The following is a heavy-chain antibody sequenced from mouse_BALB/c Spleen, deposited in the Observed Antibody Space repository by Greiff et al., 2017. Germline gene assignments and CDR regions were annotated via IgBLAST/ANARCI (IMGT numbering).Heavy chain of an antibody. Sequence: EVKLVESGGGLVKPGGSLKLSCAASGFTFSSYTMSWVRQTPEKRLEWVATISSGGSYTYYPDSVKGRFTISRDNAKNTLYLQMSSLKSEDTAMYYCTRDEGGMDYWGQGTSVTVSS. CDR1: GFTFSSYT. CDR2: ISSGGSYT. CDR3: TRDEGGMDY. J-gene: IGHJ4*01. V-gene: IGHV5-6-4*01.